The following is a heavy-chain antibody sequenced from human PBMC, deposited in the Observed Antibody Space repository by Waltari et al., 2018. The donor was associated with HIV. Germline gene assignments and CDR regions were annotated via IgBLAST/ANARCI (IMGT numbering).Heavy chain of an antibody. Sequence: QVQLQESGPGLVKPSETLSLTCTVSVDPITGYYWSWVRQPPGKGLEWIGHIYYSGSTTYNPSLKSRVTISVDTSKNQLSLKLSSVTAADTAVFYCARHYNFWSGYYGALEYWGQGALVTVSS. CDR3: ARHYNFWSGYYGALEY. V-gene: IGHV4-59*01. CDR1: VDPITGYY. CDR2: IYYSGST. J-gene: IGHJ4*02. D-gene: IGHD3-3*01.